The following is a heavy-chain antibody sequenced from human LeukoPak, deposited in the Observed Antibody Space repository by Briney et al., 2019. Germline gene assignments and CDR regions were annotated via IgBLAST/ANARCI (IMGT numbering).Heavy chain of an antibody. V-gene: IGHV3-7*05. J-gene: IGHJ4*02. D-gene: IGHD1-26*01. CDR2: IKQDGSEK. CDR3: ARDKSVGATPFDY. Sequence: GGSLRLSCVASGFTFSTYSINWVRQAPGKGLERVANIKQDGSEKYYVDSVKGRFTISRDNAKNSLYLQMNSLRAEDTAVYYCARDKSVGATPFDYWGQGTLVTVSS. CDR1: GFTFSTYS.